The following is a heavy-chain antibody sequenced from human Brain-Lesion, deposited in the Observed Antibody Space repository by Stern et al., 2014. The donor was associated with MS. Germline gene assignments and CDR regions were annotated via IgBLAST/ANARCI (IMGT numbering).Heavy chain of an antibody. CDR3: ANSLGTYSRCGGDCYSRADY. CDR1: GFTFTNYG. Sequence: QVQLVQSGGGVVQPGRSLRLSCAASGFTFTNYGMHWVRQAPGKGLEWVAVISYDGSDKYYADSVKGRFTISRDNSKNKLYLQMNSLRGEDTAMYYCANSLGTYSRCGGDCYSRADYWGQGTLVTVFS. CDR2: ISYDGSDK. D-gene: IGHD2-21*02. J-gene: IGHJ4*02. V-gene: IGHV3-30*18.